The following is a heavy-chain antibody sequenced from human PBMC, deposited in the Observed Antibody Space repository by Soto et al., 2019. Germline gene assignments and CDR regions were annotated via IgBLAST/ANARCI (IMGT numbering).Heavy chain of an antibody. CDR2: IWYDGSNK. D-gene: IGHD3-10*01. CDR3: ARGTVPMVRGVMGFDY. Sequence: QVQLVESGGGVVQPGRSLRLSCAASGFTFSSYGMHWVRQAPGKGLEWVAVIWYDGSNKYYADSVKGRFTISRDNSKNTLYLQMNSLRAEDTAVYYCARGTVPMVRGVMGFDYWGQGTLVTVSS. J-gene: IGHJ4*02. CDR1: GFTFSSYG. V-gene: IGHV3-33*01.